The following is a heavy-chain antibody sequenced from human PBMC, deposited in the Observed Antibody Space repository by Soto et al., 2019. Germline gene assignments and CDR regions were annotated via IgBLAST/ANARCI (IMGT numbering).Heavy chain of an antibody. V-gene: IGHV1-18*04. CDR2: ISAYNGNS. Sequence: ASVNVSWKAAAYGFTIYGITWVRQAPGQGLEWVGWISAYNGNSNYAQKFQGRVTITADESTSTAYMELSSLRSEDTAVYYCARDRGPSSGYYPYWFDPWGQGTLVTVSS. J-gene: IGHJ5*02. D-gene: IGHD3-22*01. CDR3: ARDRGPSSGYYPYWFDP. CDR1: AYGFTIYG.